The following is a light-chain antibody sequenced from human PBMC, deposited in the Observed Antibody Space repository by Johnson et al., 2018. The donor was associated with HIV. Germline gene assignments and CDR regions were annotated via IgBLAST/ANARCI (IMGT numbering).Light chain of an antibody. CDR2: DNN. Sequence: QSVLTQPPSVSAAPGQKVTISCSGSSSNIGNNYVSWYQQLTGTAPKLLIYDNNKRPSGIPDRFSGTKSGTSATLGITGLQTGDEADYYCEKWDSSLSGYVVGTGTKVTVL. CDR1: SSNIGNNY. V-gene: IGLV1-51*01. J-gene: IGLJ1*01. CDR3: EKWDSSLSGYV.